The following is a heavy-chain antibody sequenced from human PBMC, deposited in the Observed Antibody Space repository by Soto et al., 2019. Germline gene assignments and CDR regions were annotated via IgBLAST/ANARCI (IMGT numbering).Heavy chain of an antibody. V-gene: IGHV4-59*08. CDR3: AGRDCSGTNCYYLDYYYMDV. CDR2: IYYSGST. D-gene: IGHD2-2*01. J-gene: IGHJ6*03. Sequence: WIWIRQSPGKGLEWIGYIYYSGSTDYNPSLRARLAISIDTSKNQFSLRLNSMTAADTAVYYCAGRDCSGTNCYYLDYYYMDVWGKGTTVTVSS.